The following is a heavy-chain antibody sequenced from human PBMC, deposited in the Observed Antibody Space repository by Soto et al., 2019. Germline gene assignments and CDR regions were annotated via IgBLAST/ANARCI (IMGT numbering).Heavy chain of an antibody. V-gene: IGHV1-8*01. CDR2: MNPNSGNT. CDR3: ARGGSGYCSSTSCLKYYYGMDV. J-gene: IGHJ6*02. Sequence: GASVKVSCKASGYTFTSYDINWVRQATGQGLEWMGWMNPNSGNTGYAQKFQGRVTMTRNTSISTAYMELSSLRSEDTAVYYCARGGSGYCSSTSCLKYYYGMDVWGQGTTVTVSS. D-gene: IGHD2-2*01. CDR1: GYTFTSYD.